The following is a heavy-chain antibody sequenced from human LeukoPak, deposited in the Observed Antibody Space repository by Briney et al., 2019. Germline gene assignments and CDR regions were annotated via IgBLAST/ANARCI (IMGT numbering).Heavy chain of an antibody. D-gene: IGHD3-10*01. CDR3: ARDLGVRGVIITFGY. Sequence: ASVKVSCKASGHTFTGYYMHWVRQAPGQGLEWMGWINPNSGGTNYAQKFQGRVTMTRDTSISTAYMELSRLRSDDTAVYYCARDLGVRGVIITFGYWGQGTLVTVSS. CDR1: GHTFTGYY. J-gene: IGHJ4*02. CDR2: INPNSGGT. V-gene: IGHV1-2*02.